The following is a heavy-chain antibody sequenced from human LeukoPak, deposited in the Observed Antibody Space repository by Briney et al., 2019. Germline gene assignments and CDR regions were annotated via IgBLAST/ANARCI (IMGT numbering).Heavy chain of an antibody. CDR1: GFTLSSYE. J-gene: IGHJ4*02. CDR2: ISSSGSTI. Sequence: GGALRLSCAASGFTLSSYEMNGVGQAPGKGLEGVSYISSSGSTIYYADSVKGRFTISRDNAKNSLYLQMNSLRAEDTAVYYCARGKSSGWYLGYWGQGNLVTVSS. D-gene: IGHD6-19*01. V-gene: IGHV3-48*03. CDR3: ARGKSSGWYLGY.